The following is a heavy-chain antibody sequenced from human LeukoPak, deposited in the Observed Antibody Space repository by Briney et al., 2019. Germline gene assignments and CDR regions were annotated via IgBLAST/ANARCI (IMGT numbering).Heavy chain of an antibody. CDR2: ISAYNGNT. V-gene: IGHV1-18*01. CDR3: ARGGDYVWGNYRYDNWFDP. Sequence: ASVKVSCKTSGYTFTSYGLSWVRQAPGQGLEWMGWISAYNGNTNYAQKLQGRVSMTTDISTSTAYMELRSLRSDDTAVYYCARGGDYVWGNYRYDNWFDPWGQGTLVTVSS. J-gene: IGHJ5*02. CDR1: GYTFTSYG. D-gene: IGHD3-16*02.